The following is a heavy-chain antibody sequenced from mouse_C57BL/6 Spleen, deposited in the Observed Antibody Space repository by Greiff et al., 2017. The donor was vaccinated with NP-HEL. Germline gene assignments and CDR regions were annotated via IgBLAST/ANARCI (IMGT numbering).Heavy chain of an antibody. J-gene: IGHJ4*01. Sequence: EVQRVESGGGLVKPGGSLKLSCAASGFTFSSYAMSWVRQTPEKRLEWVATISDGGSYTYYPDNVKGRFTISRDNAKNNLYLQMSHLKSEDTAMYYCAREIYYGSSYGAMDYWGQGTSVTVSS. CDR2: ISDGGSYT. V-gene: IGHV5-4*01. CDR1: GFTFSSYA. D-gene: IGHD1-1*01. CDR3: AREIYYGSSYGAMDY.